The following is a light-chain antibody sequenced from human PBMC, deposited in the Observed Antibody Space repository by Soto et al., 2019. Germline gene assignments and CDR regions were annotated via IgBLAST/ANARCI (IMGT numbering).Light chain of an antibody. CDR1: QTISTW. Sequence: DIQVTQSPPTLSASVGDRVAITCRASQTISTWMAWYQQKPGKAPKLLVYDASTLQSGVASRFSGSGSGTEFTLIISGLQPDDSATYYCQQYNDLSTFGGGTKVDIK. J-gene: IGKJ4*01. V-gene: IGKV1-5*01. CDR3: QQYNDLST. CDR2: DAS.